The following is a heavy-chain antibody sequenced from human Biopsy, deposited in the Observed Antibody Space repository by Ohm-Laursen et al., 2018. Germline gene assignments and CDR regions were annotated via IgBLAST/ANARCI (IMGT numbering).Heavy chain of an antibody. V-gene: IGHV1-18*01. J-gene: IGHJ4*02. Sequence: ASVKVSCKASGYFFSSYGLNWVRQAPGQGLEWMGRISGYNGNTNYAQKFQGRVTMTIDSSASTAYLELRSLRSDDTAFYYCVRGTGSQYFDYWGQGTLATASS. D-gene: IGHD1-26*01. CDR3: VRGTGSQYFDY. CDR1: GYFFSSYG. CDR2: ISGYNGNT.